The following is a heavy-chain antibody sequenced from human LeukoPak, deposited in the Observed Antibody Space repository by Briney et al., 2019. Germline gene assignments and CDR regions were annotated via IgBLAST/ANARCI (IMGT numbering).Heavy chain of an antibody. V-gene: IGHV1-69*04. CDR3: ARGGEQWEY. Sequence: EASVKVSCKPSRDTFSSSAICCVRQAPGQGLEWMGRIIPILGIANYAQKFQSRVTITPDKSTSTAYMELSSLRSEDTAVYYCARGGEQWEYWGQGTLVTVSS. CDR2: IIPILGIA. CDR1: RDTFSSSA. J-gene: IGHJ4*02. D-gene: IGHD1-26*01.